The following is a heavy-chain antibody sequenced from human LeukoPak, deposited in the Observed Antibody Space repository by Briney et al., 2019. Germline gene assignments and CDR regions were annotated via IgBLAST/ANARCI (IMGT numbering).Heavy chain of an antibody. Sequence: GGSLRLSCAASGFTFSSYSMNWVRQAPGKGLEWVSSISSSSSYIYYADSVKGRFTISRDNVKDSLFLQMTSLRAEDTAVYYCARVRDTSYDAFDIWGQGTMVTVSS. CDR3: ARVRDTSYDAFDI. J-gene: IGHJ3*02. V-gene: IGHV3-21*01. CDR2: ISSSSSYI. CDR1: GFTFSSYS. D-gene: IGHD2-2*01.